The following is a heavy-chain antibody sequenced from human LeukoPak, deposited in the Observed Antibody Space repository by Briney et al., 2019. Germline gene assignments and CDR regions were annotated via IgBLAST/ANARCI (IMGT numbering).Heavy chain of an antibody. CDR3: AKDHSTLIAEYYDSSGC. CDR1: GFTFSSYG. J-gene: IGHJ4*02. V-gene: IGHV3-23*01. D-gene: IGHD3-22*01. CDR2: ISGSGGST. Sequence: PGGSLRLSCAASGFTFSSYGMSWVRQAPGKGLEWVSAISGSGGSTYYADSVKGRFTISRDNSKNTLYLQMNSLRAEDTAVYYCAKDHSTLIAEYYDSSGCWGQGTLVTVSS.